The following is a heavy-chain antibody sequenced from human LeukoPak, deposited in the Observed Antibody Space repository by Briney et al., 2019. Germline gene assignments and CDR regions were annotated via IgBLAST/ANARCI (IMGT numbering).Heavy chain of an antibody. CDR1: GFTFSSYA. Sequence: QPGGSLRLSCAASGFTFSSYAMSWVRQAPGKGLEWVSTISGSGVSTYYADSVKGRFTISRDNSKNTLYLQMNSLRAEDTAVYYCAKNYGSGSYYNELYFQHWGQGTLVTVSS. CDR2: ISGSGVST. CDR3: AKNYGSGSYYNELYFQH. V-gene: IGHV3-23*01. J-gene: IGHJ1*01. D-gene: IGHD3-10*01.